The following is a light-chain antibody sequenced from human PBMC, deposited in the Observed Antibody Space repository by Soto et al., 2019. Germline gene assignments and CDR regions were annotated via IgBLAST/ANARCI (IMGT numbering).Light chain of an antibody. Sequence: DIQMTQSPSSLSASVGDRVTITCRASQAITNAVAWYQQRPGKAPELLIHAASTLQAGVPSRFRGSGSGTDFTLTITSLQPEDGATYYCQKYSSAPFTFGPGTKVDIK. V-gene: IGKV1-27*01. J-gene: IGKJ3*01. CDR1: QAITNA. CDR2: AAS. CDR3: QKYSSAPFT.